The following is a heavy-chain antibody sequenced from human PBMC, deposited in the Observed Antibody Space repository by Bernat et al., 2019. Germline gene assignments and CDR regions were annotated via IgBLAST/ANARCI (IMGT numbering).Heavy chain of an antibody. CDR3: TREGGAARPVDGKTDY. D-gene: IGHD6-6*01. CDR1: GFTVSSNY. J-gene: IGHJ4*02. CDR2: IRSKAYGGTT. V-gene: IGHV3-49*04. Sequence: EVQLVETGGGLIQPGGSLRLSCAASGFTVSSNYMSWVRQAPGKGLEWVGFIRSKAYGGTTEYAASVKGRFTISRDDSKSIAYLQMNSLKTEDTAVYYCTREGGAARPVDGKTDYWGQGTLVTVSS.